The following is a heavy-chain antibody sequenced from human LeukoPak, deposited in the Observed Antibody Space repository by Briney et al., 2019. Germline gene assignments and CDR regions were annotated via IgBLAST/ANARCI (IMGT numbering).Heavy chain of an antibody. D-gene: IGHD3-22*01. CDR1: GYTFTSYG. CDR2: ISAYNGNT. CDR3: ARDTLFDSSGYYWDHYYYYYGMDV. Sequence: ASVKVSCKASGYTFTSYGISWVRQAPGQGLEWMGWISAYNGNTNYAQKLQGRVTMTTDTSTSTAYMELRSLRSDDTAVYYCARDTLFDSSGYYWDHYYYYYGMDVWGQGTTVTVSS. V-gene: IGHV1-18*01. J-gene: IGHJ6*02.